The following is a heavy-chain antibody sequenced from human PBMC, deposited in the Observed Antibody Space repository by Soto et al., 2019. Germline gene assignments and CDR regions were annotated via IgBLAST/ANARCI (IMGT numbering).Heavy chain of an antibody. CDR2: IYYSGST. V-gene: IGHV4-39*01. Sequence: QLQLQESGPGLVKPSETLSLTCTVSGGSISSSSYYWGWIRQPPGKGLEWIGSIYYSGSTYYNPSLKSRVTISVDTSKNQFSLKLSSVTAADTAVYYCARHGTVGARGVFDYWGQGTLVTVSS. D-gene: IGHD1-26*01. CDR1: GGSISSSSYY. J-gene: IGHJ4*02. CDR3: ARHGTVGARGVFDY.